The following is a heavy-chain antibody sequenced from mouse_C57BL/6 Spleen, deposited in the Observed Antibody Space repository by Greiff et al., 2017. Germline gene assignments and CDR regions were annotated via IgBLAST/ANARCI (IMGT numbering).Heavy chain of an antibody. D-gene: IGHD2-1*01. V-gene: IGHV1-52*01. J-gene: IGHJ4*01. Sequence: QVQLQQPGAELVRPGSSVKLSCKASGYTFTSYWMHWVKQRPIQGLEWIGNIDPSDSETHYNQKFKDKATLTVDKSSSTAYMQLSSLTSEDSAVYYCARSLYGNYGYYAMDYWGQGTSVTVSS. CDR3: ARSLYGNYGYYAMDY. CDR1: GYTFTSYW. CDR2: IDPSDSET.